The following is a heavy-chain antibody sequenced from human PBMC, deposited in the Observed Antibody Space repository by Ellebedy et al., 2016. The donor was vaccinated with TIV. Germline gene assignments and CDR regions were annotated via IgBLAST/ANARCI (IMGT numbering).Heavy chain of an antibody. CDR1: GLSVSTNY. V-gene: IGHV3-66*01. Sequence: GESLKISCAASGLSVSTNYMGWVRQAPGKGLEWVSVMFIAGSAYYADSVKGRFTLSRDNAKNSLYLQMNSLRVEDTAVYYCASRFLEWLSWGQGTLVTVSS. J-gene: IGHJ4*02. CDR2: MFIAGSA. CDR3: ASRFLEWLS. D-gene: IGHD3-3*01.